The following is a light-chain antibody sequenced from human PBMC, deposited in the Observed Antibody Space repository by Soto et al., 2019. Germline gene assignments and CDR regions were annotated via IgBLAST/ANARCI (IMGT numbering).Light chain of an antibody. V-gene: IGLV1-51*02. CDR2: ENS. CDR1: SSNIGSND. J-gene: IGLJ1*01. CDR3: GTWDSSLIAL. Sequence: QSVLTQPPSVSAAPGQKVTISCSGNSSNIGSNDVSWYQQLPGKAPKLLIYENSQRPSGIPDRFSGSKSGTSATLGITGLQTGAEADYYCGTWDSSLIALFGTGTKLTVL.